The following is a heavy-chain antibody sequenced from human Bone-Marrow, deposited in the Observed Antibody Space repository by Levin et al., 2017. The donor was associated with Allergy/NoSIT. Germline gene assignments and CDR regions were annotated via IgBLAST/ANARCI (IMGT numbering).Heavy chain of an antibody. Sequence: PSETLSLICTVSGGSISSSSYYWGWIRQPPGKGLEWIGSIYYSGNTYYNLSLASRVTISVDTSKNQFSLRLSSVTAADTAVYYCAGYSSSLGYWLDLWGQGTLVTVSS. J-gene: IGHJ5*02. CDR3: AGYSSSLGYWLDL. CDR2: IYYSGNT. V-gene: IGHV4-39*01. CDR1: GGSISSSSYY. D-gene: IGHD6-13*01.